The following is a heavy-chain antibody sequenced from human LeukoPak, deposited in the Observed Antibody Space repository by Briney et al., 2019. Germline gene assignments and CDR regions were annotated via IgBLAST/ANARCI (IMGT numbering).Heavy chain of an antibody. J-gene: IGHJ4*02. CDR2: ISAYNGNT. Sequence: GASVKVSCKASGYTFTSYGISWVRQAPGQGLEWMGWISAYNGNTNYAQKLQGRVTMTTDTSTSTAYMELRSLRSDDTAVYYCARDDPQTYYYDSSGYLYRGQGTLVTVSS. CDR3: ARDDPQTYYYDSSGYLY. D-gene: IGHD3-22*01. V-gene: IGHV1-18*01. CDR1: GYTFTSYG.